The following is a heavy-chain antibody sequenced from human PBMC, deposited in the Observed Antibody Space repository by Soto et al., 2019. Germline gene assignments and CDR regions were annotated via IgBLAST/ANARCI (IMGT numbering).Heavy chain of an antibody. CDR2: IIPILGIA. Sequence: QVQLVQSGAEVKKPGSSVKVSCKASGGTFSSYTISWVRQAPGQGLEWMGRIIPILGIANYEQKFQGRVTITADKCTSTAYMELSSLRSEDTAVYYCARDSYSSSWYYFDYWGQGTLVTVSS. V-gene: IGHV1-69*08. CDR3: ARDSYSSSWYYFDY. D-gene: IGHD6-13*01. J-gene: IGHJ4*02. CDR1: GGTFSSYT.